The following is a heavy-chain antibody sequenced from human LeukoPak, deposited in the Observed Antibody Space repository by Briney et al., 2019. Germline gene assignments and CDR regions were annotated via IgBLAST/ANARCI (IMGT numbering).Heavy chain of an antibody. CDR3: ARALPGGLVDY. J-gene: IGHJ4*02. CDR1: GGSIGSFF. D-gene: IGHD3-10*01. V-gene: IGHV4-59*01. Sequence: PSETLSLTCTVSGGSIGSFFWSWIRQPPGKALEWIGYIHYSGSTKYNPSLKSRVTISVDTSENQFSLTLNSVTAADTAVYYCARALPGGLVDYWGQGTLVTVSS. CDR2: IHYSGST.